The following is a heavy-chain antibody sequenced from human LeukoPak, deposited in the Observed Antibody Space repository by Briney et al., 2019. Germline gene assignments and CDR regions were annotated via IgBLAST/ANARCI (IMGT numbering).Heavy chain of an antibody. V-gene: IGHV4-30-2*01. Sequence: SQTLSLTCAVFGGSISSGDYPWSWIRQPPGKGLEWIGYIFHTGHTSYNPSLKSRVTISVDMSKNQLSLRLSSVTAADTAVYYCARGFYGSGSQFDYWGQGTLVTVSS. D-gene: IGHD3-10*01. CDR3: ARGFYGSGSQFDY. J-gene: IGHJ4*02. CDR1: GGSISSGDYP. CDR2: IFHTGHT.